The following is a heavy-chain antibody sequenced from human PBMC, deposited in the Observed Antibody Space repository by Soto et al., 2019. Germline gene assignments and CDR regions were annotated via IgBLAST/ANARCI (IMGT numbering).Heavy chain of an antibody. CDR3: ATVRATVLSSDHWYFAL. V-gene: IGHV1-24*01. J-gene: IGHJ2*01. CDR1: GYTLTELS. CDR2: FDPEDGET. D-gene: IGHD4-17*01. Sequence: QVQLVQSGAEVKKPGASVKVSCKVSGYTLTELSMHWVRQAPGKGLEWMGGFDPEDGETIYAQKFQGRVIMYEDTSTYTSYIGLSSLRTADPSVYYCATVRATVLSSDHWYFALWGRFTLLTFSS.